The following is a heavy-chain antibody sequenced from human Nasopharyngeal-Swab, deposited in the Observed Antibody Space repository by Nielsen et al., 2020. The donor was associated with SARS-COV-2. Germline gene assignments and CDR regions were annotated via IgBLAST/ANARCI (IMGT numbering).Heavy chain of an antibody. CDR3: ASRGIWFGEFVFDY. J-gene: IGHJ4*02. D-gene: IGHD3-10*01. V-gene: IGHV3-21*01. Sequence: GESLKISCAASGFTFSSYSMNWVRQAPGKGLEWVSSISGSSSYIYYADSVKGRFTISRDNAKNSLYLQMNSLRAEDTAVYYCASRGIWFGEFVFDYWGQGTLVTVSS. CDR1: GFTFSSYS. CDR2: ISGSSSYI.